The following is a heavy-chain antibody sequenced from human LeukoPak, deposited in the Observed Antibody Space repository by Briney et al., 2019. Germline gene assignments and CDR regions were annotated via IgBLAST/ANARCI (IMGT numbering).Heavy chain of an antibody. V-gene: IGHV3-33*01. CDR2: IWYDGSNK. D-gene: IGHD4-17*01. CDR3: ARGSHYGDYPQYYYYYMDV. CDR1: GFTFSSYG. J-gene: IGHJ6*03. Sequence: GRSLRHSCAASGFTFSSYGMHWVRQAPGKGLEWVAVIWYDGSNKYYADSVKGRFTISRDNSKNTLYLQMNSLRAEDTAVYYCARGSHYGDYPQYYYYYMDVWGKGTTVTVSS.